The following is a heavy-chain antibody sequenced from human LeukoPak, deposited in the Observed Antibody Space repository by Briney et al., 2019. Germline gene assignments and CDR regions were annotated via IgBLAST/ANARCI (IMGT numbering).Heavy chain of an antibody. CDR1: GGTFSSYA. J-gene: IGHJ5*02. CDR2: IIPIFGTA. Sequence: ASVKVSCKASGGTFSSYAISWVRQAPGQGLEWMGGIIPIFGTANYAQKFQGRVTITADESTSTAYMELSSLRSEDTAVYYCARDIRIAAAGTGWFDPWGQGTLVTVSS. V-gene: IGHV1-69*13. CDR3: ARDIRIAAAGTGWFDP. D-gene: IGHD6-13*01.